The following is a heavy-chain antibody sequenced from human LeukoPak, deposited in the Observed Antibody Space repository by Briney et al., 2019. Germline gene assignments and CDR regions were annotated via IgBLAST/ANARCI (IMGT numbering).Heavy chain of an antibody. J-gene: IGHJ4*02. Sequence: GGSLRLSCAASGSTFGSYAMSWVRQAPGKGLEWVSFISPNADRTSKADSVEGRFTISRDNPRNTLYLQMNSLRDDDTAVYYCAIMHGYYDGSGYWVQWGQGTLVTVSS. CDR2: ISPNADRT. V-gene: IGHV3-23*01. CDR1: GSTFGSYA. D-gene: IGHD3-22*01. CDR3: AIMHGYYDGSGYWVQ.